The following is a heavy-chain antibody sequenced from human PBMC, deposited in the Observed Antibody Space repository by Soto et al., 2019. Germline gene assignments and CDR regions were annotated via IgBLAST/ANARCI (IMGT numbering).Heavy chain of an antibody. V-gene: IGHV3-30-3*01. CDR1: GFTFSNYP. J-gene: IGHJ4*02. CDR3: ARDSGSDY. D-gene: IGHD3-22*01. Sequence: SLRLSCAASGFTFSNYPMHWVRQAPGKGLEWVAVISYDGSNKYYADSVKGRFTISRDNSKNTLYLQMNSLRAEDTAVYYCARDSGSDYWGQGTLVTVSS. CDR2: ISYDGSNK.